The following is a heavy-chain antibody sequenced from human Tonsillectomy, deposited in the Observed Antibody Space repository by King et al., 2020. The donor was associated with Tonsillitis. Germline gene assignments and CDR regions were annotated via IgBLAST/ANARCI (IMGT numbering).Heavy chain of an antibody. D-gene: IGHD6-19*01. CDR1: GFTFDDYA. Sequence: VQLVESGGGWVQPGRSLRLSCAASGFTFDDYAMHWVRQGPGKGLEWVAGISWNRTSINYADSVKGRFTISRDNAKNSLYLQMNSLRAEDTAFYYCAKDWYNSGWGVGFDQWGPGTLVTVSS. J-gene: IGHJ4*02. V-gene: IGHV3-9*01. CDR3: AKDWYNSGWGVGFDQ. CDR2: ISWNRTSI.